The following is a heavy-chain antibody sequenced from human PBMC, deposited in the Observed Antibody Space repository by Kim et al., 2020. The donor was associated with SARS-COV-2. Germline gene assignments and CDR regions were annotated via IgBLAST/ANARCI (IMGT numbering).Heavy chain of an antibody. V-gene: IGHV1-24*01. D-gene: IGHD4-17*01. CDR2: FDPEDGET. Sequence: ASVKVSCKVSGYTLTELSMHWVRQAPGKGLEWMGGFDPEDGETIYAQKFQGRVTMTEDTSTDTAYMELSSLRSEDTAVYYCATSPYGDYHFQHWGQGTLVTVSS. CDR1: GYTLTELS. CDR3: ATSPYGDYHFQH. J-gene: IGHJ1*01.